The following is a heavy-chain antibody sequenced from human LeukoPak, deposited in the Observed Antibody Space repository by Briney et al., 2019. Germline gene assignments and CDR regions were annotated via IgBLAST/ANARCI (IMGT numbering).Heavy chain of an antibody. Sequence: PGRSLRLSCAASGFTFSNHGMHWVRQAPGKGLEWVSLIWYDGSNKEYAESVKGRFTISRDNSKNTLYLKMNSLRDEDTAVYYCARDQGTSTTAPKRKGRFDPWGQGTLVTVSS. D-gene: IGHD1-1*01. CDR2: IWYDGSNK. CDR1: GFTFSNHG. CDR3: ARDQGTSTTAPKRKGRFDP. J-gene: IGHJ5*02. V-gene: IGHV3-33*01.